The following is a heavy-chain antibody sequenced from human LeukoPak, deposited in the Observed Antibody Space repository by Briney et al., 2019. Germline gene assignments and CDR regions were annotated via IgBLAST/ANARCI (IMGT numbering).Heavy chain of an antibody. D-gene: IGHD3-3*02. CDR1: GGSISSSSYY. Sequence: PSETLSLTCTVSGGSISSSSYYWGWIRQPPGKGLEWIGSIYYSGSTYYTPSLKSRLDMSVDTSKNQFSLRLSSVTAADSAVYYCARGGEHFDYFEHWGPGTLVTVSS. CDR2: IYYSGST. V-gene: IGHV4-39*07. CDR3: ARGGEHFDYFEH. J-gene: IGHJ4*02.